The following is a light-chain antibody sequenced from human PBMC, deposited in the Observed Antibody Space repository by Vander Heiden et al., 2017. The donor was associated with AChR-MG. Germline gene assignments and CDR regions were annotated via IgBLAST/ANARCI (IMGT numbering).Light chain of an antibody. Sequence: SYKLTQPPSAYVSPGQTASITCSGDTLGEKDASWDQPKPGQSPGLVNYRDNNRPSGIPEVFSGSNSGNTAPLTIAGTQATDESDYYCQAWDSRTVVFGGGTKLTVL. CDR2: RDN. CDR1: TLGEKD. V-gene: IGLV3-1*01. CDR3: QAWDSRTVV. J-gene: IGLJ2*01.